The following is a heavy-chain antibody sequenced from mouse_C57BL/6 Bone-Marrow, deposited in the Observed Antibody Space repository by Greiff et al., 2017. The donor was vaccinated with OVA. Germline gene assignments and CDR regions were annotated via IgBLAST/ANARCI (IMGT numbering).Heavy chain of an antibody. Sequence: QVQLQQSGPELVKPGASVKISCKASGYAFSSSWMNWVKQRPGKGLEWIGRIYPGDGDTNYNGKFKGKATLTADKYSSTAYMHLSSLTSEDSAVYCCARGGTGAYWGQGTLVTVSA. V-gene: IGHV1-82*01. CDR2: IYPGDGDT. J-gene: IGHJ3*01. CDR1: GYAFSSSW. CDR3: ARGGTGAY. D-gene: IGHD3-3*01.